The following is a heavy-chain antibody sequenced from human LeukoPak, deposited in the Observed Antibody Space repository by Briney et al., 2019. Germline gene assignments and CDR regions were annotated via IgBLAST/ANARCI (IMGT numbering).Heavy chain of an antibody. CDR1: GNYW. D-gene: IGHD2/OR15-2a*01. V-gene: IGHV3-74*01. CDR3: VSFYETY. CDR2: INSDGSWT. J-gene: IGHJ4*02. Sequence: QLGGSLRLSCAASGNYWMHWVRQVPGKGLVWVSHINSDGSWTSYADSVKGRFNISKDNAKNTVYLQMNSLRAEDTAVYYCVSFYETYWGRGTLVTVS.